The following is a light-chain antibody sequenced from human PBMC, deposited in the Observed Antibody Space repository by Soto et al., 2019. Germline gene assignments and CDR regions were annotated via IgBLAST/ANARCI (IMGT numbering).Light chain of an antibody. Sequence: DIQMTQSPSSLSAFVGDRVTITCRASQDIRSDLGWFQQKPGKAPKRLVFAASTLESGVPSRFSGSRSGTEFTLTISSLQPEDFATYYCQQYDEYPYTFGQGTELEIK. CDR3: QQYDEYPYT. J-gene: IGKJ2*01. CDR2: AAS. CDR1: QDIRSD. V-gene: IGKV1-17*01.